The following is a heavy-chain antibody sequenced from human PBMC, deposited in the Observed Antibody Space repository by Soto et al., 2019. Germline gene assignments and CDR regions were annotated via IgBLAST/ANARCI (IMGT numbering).Heavy chain of an antibody. CDR3: ARDRYSYYDFWSGSLPYYYFGMDV. J-gene: IGHJ6*02. V-gene: IGHV3-7*01. CDR1: GFTFSSYW. D-gene: IGHD3-3*01. CDR2: IKQDGSEK. Sequence: PGGSLRLSCAASGFTFSSYWMSWVRQAPGKGLEWVANIKQDGSEKYYVDSVKGRFTISRDNAKNLLYLQMNSLRAEDTAVYYCARDRYSYYDFWSGSLPYYYFGMDVWGQGTTVTVSS.